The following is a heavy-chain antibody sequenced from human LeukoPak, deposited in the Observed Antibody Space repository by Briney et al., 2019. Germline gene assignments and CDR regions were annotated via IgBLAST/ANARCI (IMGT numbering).Heavy chain of an antibody. CDR2: ISSSGSTI. J-gene: IGHJ6*02. D-gene: IGHD3-22*01. CDR1: GFTFSSYE. V-gene: IGHV3-48*03. Sequence: GGSLRLFCAASGFTFSSYEMNWVRLAPGKGLEWVSYISSSGSTIYYADSVKGRFTISRDNAKNSLYLQMNSLRAEDTAVYYCARVITPYGMDVWGQGTTVTVSS. CDR3: ARVITPYGMDV.